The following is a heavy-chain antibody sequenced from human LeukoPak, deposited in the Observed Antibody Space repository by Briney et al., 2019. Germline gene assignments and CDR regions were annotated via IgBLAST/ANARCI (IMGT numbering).Heavy chain of an antibody. J-gene: IGHJ6*03. V-gene: IGHV3-23*01. CDR2: ISGSGGST. CDR3: AKGVGAPAYYYYMDV. Sequence: PGGSLRLSCAASGFTFSSYAMSWVRQAPGKGLEWVSAISGSGGSTYYADSVKGWFTISRDNSKNTLYLQMNSLRAEDTAVYYCAKGVGAPAYYYYMDVWGKGTTVTVSS. D-gene: IGHD1-26*01. CDR1: GFTFSSYA.